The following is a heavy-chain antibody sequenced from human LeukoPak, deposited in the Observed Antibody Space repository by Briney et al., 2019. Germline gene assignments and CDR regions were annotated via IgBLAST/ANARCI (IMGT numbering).Heavy chain of an antibody. CDR2: INHSGST. CDR3: ARWRKVWILTGYYYYGMDV. CDR1: GGSFSGYY. J-gene: IGHJ6*02. V-gene: IGHV4-34*01. Sequence: PSETLSLTCAVYGGSFSGYYWSWIRQPPGKGLEWIGEINHSGSTNYNPSLKGRVTISVDTSKNQFSLKLSSVTAADTAVYYCARWRKVWILTGYYYYGMDVWGQGTTVTVSS. D-gene: IGHD3-9*01.